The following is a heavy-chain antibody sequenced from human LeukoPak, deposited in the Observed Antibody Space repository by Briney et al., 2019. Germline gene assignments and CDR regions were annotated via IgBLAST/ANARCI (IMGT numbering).Heavy chain of an antibody. CDR3: AKDRERFGEGLNWFDP. Sequence: PGGSLRLSCATSGFTFSSYGMSWVRQAPGKGLEWVSAISGSGGSTYYADSVKGRFTISRDNSKNTLYLQMNSLRAEDTAVYYCAKDRERFGEGLNWFDPWGQGTLVTVSS. D-gene: IGHD3-10*01. V-gene: IGHV3-23*01. CDR1: GFTFSSYG. J-gene: IGHJ5*02. CDR2: ISGSGGST.